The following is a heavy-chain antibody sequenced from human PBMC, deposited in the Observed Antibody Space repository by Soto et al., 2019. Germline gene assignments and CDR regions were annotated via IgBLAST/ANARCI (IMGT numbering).Heavy chain of an antibody. D-gene: IGHD3-10*01. CDR3: ARSTVVRIVPYQYYYYMDV. CDR1: GYRFTNYW. J-gene: IGHJ6*03. V-gene: IGHV5-51*01. CDR2: IYPGDSDT. Sequence: GESLKISCEDSGYRFTNYWIGWVRQMPGKGLEWVGSIYPGDSDTRYSPSFQGQVTISADKSISTAYLQWSSLKASDTAMYYCARSTVVRIVPYQYYYYMDVWGAGTTVTVSS.